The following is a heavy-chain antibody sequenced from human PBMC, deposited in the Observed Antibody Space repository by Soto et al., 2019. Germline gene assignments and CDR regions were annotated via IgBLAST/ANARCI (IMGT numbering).Heavy chain of an antibody. CDR3: AKVTKRAAAGRYEYYKYGMDV. Sequence: GGSLRLSCAAAGFAFSTYAMTWVRQAPGKGLEWVSVISGSGGSSYYAASVKGRFTTSRDNSKNTLFLQMNGLRAEDTAVYYCAKVTKRAAAGRYEYYKYGMDVWGQGTTVTVSS. CDR2: ISGSGGSS. D-gene: IGHD6-13*01. J-gene: IGHJ6*02. V-gene: IGHV3-23*01. CDR1: GFAFSTYA.